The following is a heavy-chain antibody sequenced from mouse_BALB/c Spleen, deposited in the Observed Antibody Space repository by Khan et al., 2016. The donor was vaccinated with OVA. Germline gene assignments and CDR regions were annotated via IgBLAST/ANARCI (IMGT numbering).Heavy chain of an antibody. V-gene: IGHV5-6*01. D-gene: IGHD4-1*01. J-gene: IGHJ3*01. CDR2: INSDGYYT. Sequence: EVQLQESGGDLVKPGGSLRLSCAASGFTFSTYAMSWVRQFPDKRLEWVATINSDGYYTYYPDTLKGRFTIPRNNAENTLYLQMSSLKSEDTAICYCASHLTGSFAYWGHGTLVTVSA. CDR3: ASHLTGSFAY. CDR1: GFTFSTYA.